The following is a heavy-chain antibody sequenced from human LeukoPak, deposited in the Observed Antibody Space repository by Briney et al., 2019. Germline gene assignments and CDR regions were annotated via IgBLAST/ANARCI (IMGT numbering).Heavy chain of an antibody. Sequence: GGSLRLSCAASGFTFSSYAMHWVRQAPGKGLEWVAVISYDGSNKYYADSVKGRFTISRDNSKNTLYLQMNSLRAEDTAVYYCARRESSSLAPLVDCWGQGTLVTVSS. J-gene: IGHJ4*02. CDR3: ARRESSSLAPLVDC. CDR1: GFTFSSYA. D-gene: IGHD6-6*01. V-gene: IGHV3-30-3*01. CDR2: ISYDGSNK.